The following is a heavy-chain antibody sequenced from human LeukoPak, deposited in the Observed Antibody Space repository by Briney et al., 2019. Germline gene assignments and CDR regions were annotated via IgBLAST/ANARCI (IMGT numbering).Heavy chain of an antibody. J-gene: IGHJ4*02. CDR3: ARDPEAQYYDFWSGYFDY. CDR2: IIPIFGTA. CDR1: GGTFSSYA. D-gene: IGHD3-3*01. V-gene: IGHV1-69*13. Sequence: SVKVSCKASGGTFSSYAISWVRQAPGQGLEWMGGIIPIFGTANYAQKFQGRVTITADESTSTAYMELSSLRSENTAVYYCARDPEAQYYDFWSGYFDYWGQGTLVTVSS.